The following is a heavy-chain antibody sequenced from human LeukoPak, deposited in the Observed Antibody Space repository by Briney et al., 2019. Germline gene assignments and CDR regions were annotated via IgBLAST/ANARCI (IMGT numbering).Heavy chain of an antibody. CDR3: ARAAVGRDLVY. CDR2: ISAYNGNT. Sequence: ASVKVSCKASGYTFKSYGFNWVRQAPGQGLEWMGWISAYNGNTNYAQKVQGRLTMTIDTSTSTAYMELRSLRSDDTAVYYCARAAVGRDLVYWGQGTLVTVSS. CDR1: GYTFKSYG. D-gene: IGHD3-10*01. V-gene: IGHV1-18*04. J-gene: IGHJ4*02.